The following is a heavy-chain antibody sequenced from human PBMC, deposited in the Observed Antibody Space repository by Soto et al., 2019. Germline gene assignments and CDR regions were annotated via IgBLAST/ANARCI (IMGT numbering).Heavy chain of an antibody. CDR2: IRSKAYGGTT. V-gene: IGHV3-49*04. CDR1: GFTFGDYA. Sequence: QPGGSLRLSCTASGFTFGDYAMSWVRQAPGKGLEWVGFIRSKAYGGTTEYAASVKGRFTISRDDSKSIAYLQMNSLKTEDTAVYYCTRERGGSYDILTGYYLSGENWFDPWGQGTLVTVSS. J-gene: IGHJ5*02. CDR3: TRERGGSYDILTGYYLSGENWFDP. D-gene: IGHD3-9*01.